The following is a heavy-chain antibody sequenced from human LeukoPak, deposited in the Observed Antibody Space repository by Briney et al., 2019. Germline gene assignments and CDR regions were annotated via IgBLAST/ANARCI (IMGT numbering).Heavy chain of an antibody. Sequence: SGGSLRLSCTASGFTFSNYWISWVRQAPGKGLEWVANIRQDGGLKHCVDSVKGRFTISRDNAENSLYLQMNSLRAEDTAVYYCAREIVGAIKSYFDYWGQGTLVTASS. D-gene: IGHD1-26*01. J-gene: IGHJ4*02. V-gene: IGHV3-7*01. CDR3: AREIVGAIKSYFDY. CDR1: GFTFSNYW. CDR2: IRQDGGLK.